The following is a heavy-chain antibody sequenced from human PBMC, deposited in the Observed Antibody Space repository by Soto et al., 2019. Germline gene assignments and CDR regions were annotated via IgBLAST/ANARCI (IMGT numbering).Heavy chain of an antibody. D-gene: IGHD3-10*01. Sequence: GSLRLSCAASGFTFSSYAMHWVRQAPGKGLEWVAVISYDGSNKYYADSVKGRFTISRDNSKNTLYLQMNSLRAEDTAVYYCARDPNYYGSGSFEFDPWGQGTLVTVSS. CDR1: GFTFSSYA. CDR3: ARDPNYYGSGSFEFDP. J-gene: IGHJ5*02. CDR2: ISYDGSNK. V-gene: IGHV3-30-3*01.